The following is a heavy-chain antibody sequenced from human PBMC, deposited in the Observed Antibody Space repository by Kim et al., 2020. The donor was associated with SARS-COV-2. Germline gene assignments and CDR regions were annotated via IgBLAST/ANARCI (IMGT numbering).Heavy chain of an antibody. J-gene: IGHJ4*02. Sequence: RYSPSFQGQVTISADKSISTAYLQWSSLKASDTAMYYCARIAVAGYYFDYWGQGTLVTVSS. CDR3: ARIAVAGYYFDY. V-gene: IGHV5-51*01. D-gene: IGHD6-19*01.